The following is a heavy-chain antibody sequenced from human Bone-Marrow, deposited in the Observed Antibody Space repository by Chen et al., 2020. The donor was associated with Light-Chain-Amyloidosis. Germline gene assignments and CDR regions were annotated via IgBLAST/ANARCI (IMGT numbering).Heavy chain of an antibody. V-gene: IGHV3-23*04. Sequence: EVQLVESGGGLLQRGGSLSLSCAASGFAFSSYAMSWVRQAPGKGLEWVSTISGSGCSRFYGDSVKGRLTISRDNSTNALFLQMNSLRAEDTAVYYCAKDISYDDILPGYPADAFDIWGQGTMVTVSS. CDR3: AKDISYDDILPGYPADAFDI. D-gene: IGHD3-9*01. CDR2: ISGSGCSR. J-gene: IGHJ3*02. CDR1: GFAFSSYA.